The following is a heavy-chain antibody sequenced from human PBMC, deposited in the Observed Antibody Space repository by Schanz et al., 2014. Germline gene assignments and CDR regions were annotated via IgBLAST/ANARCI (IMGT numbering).Heavy chain of an antibody. J-gene: IGHJ4*02. CDR1: GFTFSSYA. CDR2: ISGSGVTI. D-gene: IGHD1-26*01. V-gene: IGHV3-23*04. Sequence: VQLVDSGGGLVKPGGSLRLSCAGSGFTFSSYAMSWVRQTPGKGLEWVSVISGSGVTIYYADSVKGRFTISRDNSKNTLYLQMKSLRADDTAVYYCARDGKVSGQLRDLLRSFFDYWGQGTLVTVSS. CDR3: ARDGKVSGQLRDLLRSFFDY.